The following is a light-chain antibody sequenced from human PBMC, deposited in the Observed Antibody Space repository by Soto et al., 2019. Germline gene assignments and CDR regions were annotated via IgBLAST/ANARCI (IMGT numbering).Light chain of an antibody. CDR2: DVS. J-gene: IGLJ1*01. V-gene: IGLV2-14*01. CDR1: SSGVGGYNY. CDR3: SSYTSSSTFYG. Sequence: QSALTQPASVSGSPGQSITISCTGTSSGVGGYNYVSWYQQHPGKAPKLMLYDVSNRPSGVSNRFSGSKSGNTASLTISGLQAEDEADYYCSSYTSSSTFYGFGTGTKVTVL.